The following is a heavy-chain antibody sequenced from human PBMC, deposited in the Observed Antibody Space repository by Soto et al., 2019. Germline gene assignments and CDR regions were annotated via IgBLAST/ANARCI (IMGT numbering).Heavy chain of an antibody. CDR2: IGYEGSNK. D-gene: IGHD2-15*01. CDR3: AKTFVNCSGGSCYSLYAFDI. J-gene: IGHJ3*02. Sequence: GGSPSLYCAASGFPFSSYGMHWVRQAPGKRLEWVAVIGYEGSNKYYADSVNDQFTISRDKSKNTLDLQMNSLSAEDMAVDYCAKTFVNCSGGSCYSLYAFDIWGQGTMVTVSS. CDR1: GFPFSSYG. V-gene: IGHV3-33*03.